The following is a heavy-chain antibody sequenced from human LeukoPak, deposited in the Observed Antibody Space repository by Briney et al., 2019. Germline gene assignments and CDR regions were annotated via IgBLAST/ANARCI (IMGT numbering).Heavy chain of an antibody. D-gene: IGHD4-17*01. J-gene: IGHJ6*02. Sequence: SQTLSLTCVISGDSVSSNSAAWNWIRQSPSRGLEWLGRTYYRSKWYNDYAVSVKSRITINPDTSKNQFSLQLNSVTPEDTAMYYCARDFYPPTVTTHYGMDVWGQGTTVTVSS. V-gene: IGHV6-1*01. CDR1: GDSVSSNSAA. CDR2: TYYRSKWYN. CDR3: ARDFYPPTVTTHYGMDV.